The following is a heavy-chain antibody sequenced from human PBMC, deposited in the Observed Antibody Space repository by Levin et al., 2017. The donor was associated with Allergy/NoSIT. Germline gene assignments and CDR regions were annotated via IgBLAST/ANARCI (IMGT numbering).Heavy chain of an antibody. CDR1: TFLFSDYT. CDR3: ARGLKILTTGSLYHNAMDA. Sequence: ETLSLTCAASTFLFSDYTMNWVRQAPGKGLEWVASISRRSSYIYYADSVKGRFTISRDNAKNSVSLQMNSLRAADTAIYYCARGLKILTTGSLYHNAMDAWGQGTTVSVSS. D-gene: IGHD3-9*01. V-gene: IGHV3-21*06. J-gene: IGHJ6*02. CDR2: ISRRSSYI.